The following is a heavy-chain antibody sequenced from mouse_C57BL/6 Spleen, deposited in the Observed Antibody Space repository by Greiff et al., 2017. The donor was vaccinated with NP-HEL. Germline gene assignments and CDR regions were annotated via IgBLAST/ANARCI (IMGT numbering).Heavy chain of an antibody. J-gene: IGHJ1*03. Sequence: EVQLQQSGPELVKPGASVKISCKASGYTFTDYYMNWVKQSHGKSLEWIGDINPNNGGTSYNQKFKGKATLTVDKSSSTAYMELRSLTSEDSAVYYCARRIHYYGGGYFDVWGTGTTVTVSS. CDR1: GYTFTDYY. CDR3: ARRIHYYGGGYFDV. D-gene: IGHD1-2*01. CDR2: INPNNGGT. V-gene: IGHV1-26*01.